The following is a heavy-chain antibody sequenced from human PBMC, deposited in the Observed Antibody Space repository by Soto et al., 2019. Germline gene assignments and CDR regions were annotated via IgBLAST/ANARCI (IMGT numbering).Heavy chain of an antibody. CDR3: ARDVRVGPEEYLDF. D-gene: IGHD3-16*01. J-gene: IGHJ4*02. Sequence: QVQLQESGPGLVKPSETLSLTCTVSGGSISGHYWSWIRQPAGKGLEWIGGIYSSGTTKYNPTLKSRVTMSIDTSKNQFSLRLNSVTAADTAVYYCARDVRVGPEEYLDFWGQGTLVTVSA. CDR1: GGSISGHY. CDR2: IYSSGTT. V-gene: IGHV4-4*07.